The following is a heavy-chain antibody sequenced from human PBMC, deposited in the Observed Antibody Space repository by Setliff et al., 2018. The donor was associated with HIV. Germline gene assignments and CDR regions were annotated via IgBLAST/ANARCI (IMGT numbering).Heavy chain of an antibody. Sequence: ASVKVSCKASGYTFTGYYTHWVRQAPGQGLEWMGRIYPSSGGTNFAQKFRGRVTMTRDTSISTAYMELSRLTSDDTAMYYCARGTTVVMGDDVDNYHYSYLDVWGKGTTVTVSS. D-gene: IGHD4-17*01. J-gene: IGHJ6*03. CDR3: ARGTTVVMGDDVDNYHYSYLDV. V-gene: IGHV1-2*06. CDR2: IYPSSGGT. CDR1: GYTFTGYY.